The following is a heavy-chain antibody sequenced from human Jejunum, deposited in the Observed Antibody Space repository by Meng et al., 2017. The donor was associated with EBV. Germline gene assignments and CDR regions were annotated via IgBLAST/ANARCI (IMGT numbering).Heavy chain of an antibody. V-gene: IGHV1-69*06. J-gene: IGHJ4*02. D-gene: IGHD3-16*02. CDR1: GGTFTNYA. CDR3: ARSFGGVLADSFDY. Sequence: QGERVHLGGGAKKPGSSVKVPWKASGGTFTNYAFSWVRQVPGQGLEWIGGVIPIFGTANYAQKFQGRVTLTADKSTSTAYMQLSSLRSEDTAVYYCARSFGGVLADSFDYWGQGTLVTVSS. CDR2: VIPIFGTA.